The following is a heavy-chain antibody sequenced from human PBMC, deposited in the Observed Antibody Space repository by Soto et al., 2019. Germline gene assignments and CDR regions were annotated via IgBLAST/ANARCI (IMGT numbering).Heavy chain of an antibody. Sequence: ASETLSLTCAVYGGSFSGYYWSWIRQPPGKGLEWIGEINHSGSTNYNPSLKSRVTISVDTSKNQFSLKLSSVTAADTAVYYCARGPSDSCYDYWGQGTLVTVSS. CDR2: INHSGST. J-gene: IGHJ4*02. D-gene: IGHD2-15*01. CDR1: GGSFSGYY. CDR3: ARGPSDSCYDY. V-gene: IGHV4-34*01.